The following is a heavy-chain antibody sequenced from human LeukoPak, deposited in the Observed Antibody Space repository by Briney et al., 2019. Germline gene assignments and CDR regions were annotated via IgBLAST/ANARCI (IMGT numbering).Heavy chain of an antibody. CDR1: GGSISSGDYY. Sequence: SETLSLTCTVSGGSISSGDYYWSWIRQPPGKGLEWIGYIYYSGSTYYNPSLKSRVTISVDTSKNQFSLKLSSVTAADTAVYYCAREYRYSGSPQRPYWYFDLWGRGTLVTVSS. J-gene: IGHJ2*01. D-gene: IGHD1-26*01. CDR2: IYYSGST. V-gene: IGHV4-30-4*01. CDR3: AREYRYSGSPQRPYWYFDL.